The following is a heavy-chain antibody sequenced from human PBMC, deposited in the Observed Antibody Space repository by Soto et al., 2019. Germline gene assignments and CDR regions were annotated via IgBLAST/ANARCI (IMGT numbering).Heavy chain of an antibody. V-gene: IGHV3-48*02. D-gene: IGHD5-18*01. Sequence: GGSLRLSCAASGFTFSSYSMNWVRQAPGKGLEWVSYISSSSSTIYYADSVKGRFTISRDNAKNSLYLQMNSLRDEDTAVYYCARDKGYSYGPLNWFDPWGQGTLVTVSS. CDR2: ISSSSSTI. CDR3: ARDKGYSYGPLNWFDP. J-gene: IGHJ5*02. CDR1: GFTFSSYS.